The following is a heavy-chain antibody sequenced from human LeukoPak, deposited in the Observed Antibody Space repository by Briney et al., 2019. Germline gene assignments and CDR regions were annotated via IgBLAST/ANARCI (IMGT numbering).Heavy chain of an antibody. CDR2: IYTSGST. Sequence: PLETLSLTCAVYGGSFSGYYWSWIRQPAGKGLEWIGRIYTSGSTNYNPSLKSRVTISVDTSKNQFSLKLSSVTAADTAVYYCAREGTHSGWYPNWFDPWGQGTLVTVSS. D-gene: IGHD6-19*01. CDR3: AREGTHSGWYPNWFDP. V-gene: IGHV4-4*07. CDR1: GGSFSGYY. J-gene: IGHJ5*02.